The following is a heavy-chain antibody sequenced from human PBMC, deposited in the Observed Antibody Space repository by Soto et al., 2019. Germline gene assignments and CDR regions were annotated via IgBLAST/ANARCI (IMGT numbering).Heavy chain of an antibody. CDR3: ARETSTFAPYSGSYYDYYYGTDV. CDR1: GYTFTGSY. CDR2: INPNSGGT. D-gene: IGHD1-26*01. V-gene: IGHV1-2*02. J-gene: IGHJ6*02. Sequence: ASVKVSSKASGYTFTGSYMHWVRQAPGQGLECMGWINPNSGGTNYAQKFQGRVTMTRETSISTAYMELSRLRSDDTAVYYCARETSTFAPYSGSYYDYYYGTDVWCQGTTVTVSS.